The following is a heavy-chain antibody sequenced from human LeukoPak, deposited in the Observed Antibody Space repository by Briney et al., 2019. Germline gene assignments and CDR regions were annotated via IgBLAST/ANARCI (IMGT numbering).Heavy chain of an antibody. CDR1: GGSISSYY. CDR3: ARGSNGYNYDY. V-gene: IGHV4-59*01. J-gene: IGHJ4*02. CDR2: IYYSGST. Sequence: SETLSLTCTVSGGSISSYYWSWIRQPPGKGLEWIGYIYYSGSTNYNPSLKSRVTISVDTSKNQSSLKPSSVTAADTAVYYCARGSNGYNYDYWGQGTLVTVSS. D-gene: IGHD5-24*01.